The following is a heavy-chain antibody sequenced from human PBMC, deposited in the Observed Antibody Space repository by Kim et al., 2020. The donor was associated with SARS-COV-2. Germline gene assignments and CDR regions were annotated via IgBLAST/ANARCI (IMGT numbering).Heavy chain of an antibody. V-gene: IGHV4-59*08. CDR1: GGSISSYY. CDR3: ARSCSSTSCYGAFDI. D-gene: IGHD2-2*01. J-gene: IGHJ3*02. Sequence: SETLSLTCTVSGGSISSYYWSWIRQPPGKGLEWIGYIYYSGSTNYNPSLKSRVTISVDTSKNQFSLKLSSVTAADTAVYYCARSCSSTSCYGAFDIWGQG. CDR2: IYYSGST.